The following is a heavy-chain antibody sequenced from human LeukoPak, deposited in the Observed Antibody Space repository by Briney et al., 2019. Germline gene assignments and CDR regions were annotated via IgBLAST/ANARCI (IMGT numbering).Heavy chain of an antibody. D-gene: IGHD3-9*01. V-gene: IGHV3-23*01. CDR1: GFPFGTYA. CDR3: AKGRTVVFWYYFEH. Sequence: GGSLRLSCAASGFPFGTYAMSWVRQAPGKGLEWVSTISGSGGATYYADSVKGRFTISRDNSKNTLYLQMSSLRADDTAVYYCAKGRTVVFWYYFEHWGQGTLVTVSS. J-gene: IGHJ4*02. CDR2: ISGSGGAT.